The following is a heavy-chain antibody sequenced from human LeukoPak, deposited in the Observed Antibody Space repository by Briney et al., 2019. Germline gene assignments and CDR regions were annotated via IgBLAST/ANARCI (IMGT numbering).Heavy chain of an antibody. CDR3: ARWGLLLSGAFDI. V-gene: IGHV1-3*01. CDR1: GYTFTSYA. J-gene: IGHJ3*02. D-gene: IGHD1-26*01. CDR2: INAGNGNT. Sequence: ASVKVSCKASGYTFTSYAMHWVRQAPGQRLEWMGWINAGNGNTKYSQKFQGRVTITRDTSASTAYMELSSLRSEGTAVYYCARWGLLLSGAFDIWGQGTMVTVSS.